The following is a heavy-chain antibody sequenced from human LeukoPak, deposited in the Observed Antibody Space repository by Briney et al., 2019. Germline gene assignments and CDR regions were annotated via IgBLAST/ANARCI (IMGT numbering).Heavy chain of an antibody. J-gene: IGHJ4*02. CDR2: ISGSGRST. CDR1: GFTFSTYS. V-gene: IGHV3-23*01. D-gene: IGHD2-21*01. CDR3: AKFLPTHIVVANYYFDY. Sequence: GGSLRLSCAASGFTFSTYSMNWVRQAPGKGLEWVSAISGSGRSTSYADSVKGRFTISRDNSKNTLYLQMNSLRAEDTAVYYCAKFLPTHIVVANYYFDYWGQGTLVTVSS.